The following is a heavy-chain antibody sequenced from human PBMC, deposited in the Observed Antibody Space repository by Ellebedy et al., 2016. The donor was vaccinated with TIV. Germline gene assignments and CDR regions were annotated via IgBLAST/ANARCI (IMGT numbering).Heavy chain of an antibody. CDR1: GGTFSSYA. V-gene: IGHV1-69*06. J-gene: IGHJ3*02. Sequence: SVKVSCXASGGTFSSYAISWVRQAPGQGLEWMGGIIPIFGTANYAQKFQGRVTITADKSTSTAYMELSSLRSEDTAVYYCARGGSVGYSYGYGAFDIWGQGTMVTVSS. D-gene: IGHD5-18*01. CDR2: IIPIFGTA. CDR3: ARGGSVGYSYGYGAFDI.